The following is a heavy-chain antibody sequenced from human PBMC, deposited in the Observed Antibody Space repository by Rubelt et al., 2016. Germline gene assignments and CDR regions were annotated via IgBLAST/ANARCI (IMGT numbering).Heavy chain of an antibody. V-gene: IGHV1-69*04. Sequence: APGQGPEWMGRIIPILGIANYAQKFRGRVTITADKSTSTAYMELRSLRSDDTAVYYCARDTRYSSSSNFDYWGQGTLVTVSS. D-gene: IGHD6-13*01. J-gene: IGHJ4*02. CDR2: IIPILGIA. CDR3: ARDTRYSSSSNFDY.